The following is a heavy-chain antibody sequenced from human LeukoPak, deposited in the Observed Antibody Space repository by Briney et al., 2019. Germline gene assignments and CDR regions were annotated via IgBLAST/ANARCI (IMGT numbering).Heavy chain of an antibody. CDR3: ARGGLRSWTFDY. CDR2: ISGTGTTI. D-gene: IGHD3-10*01. V-gene: IGHV3-48*04. Sequence: GGSLRLSCAASGFIFSRYGMNWVRQAPGKGLEWVSYISGTGTTIYYADSVKGRFTISRDNAKYSLHLQMDSLRADDTAVYSCARGGLRSWTFDYWGQGTLVTVSS. J-gene: IGHJ4*02. CDR1: GFIFSRYG.